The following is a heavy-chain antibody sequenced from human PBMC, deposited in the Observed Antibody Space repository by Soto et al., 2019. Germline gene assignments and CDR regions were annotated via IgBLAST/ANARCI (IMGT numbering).Heavy chain of an antibody. CDR2: INAGYGNT. D-gene: IGHD7-27*01. Sequence: QVQLVQSGAEVKKPGASVKVSCKASGYTFTSYGISWVRQAPGQGLEWMGWINAGYGNTKSSQKFQDRVTISRDTSASTAYMELTSLRSEDTAVYYCARDTGDGTFDFWGQGTLVTVSS. V-gene: IGHV1-18*01. CDR1: GYTFTSYG. J-gene: IGHJ4*02. CDR3: ARDTGDGTFDF.